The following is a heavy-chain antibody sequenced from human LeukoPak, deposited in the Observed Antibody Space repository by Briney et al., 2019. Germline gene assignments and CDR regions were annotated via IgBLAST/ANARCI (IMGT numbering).Heavy chain of an antibody. D-gene: IGHD3-10*01. CDR3: ARGSSDGMVRGVVHY. CDR2: INPNSGGT. J-gene: IGHJ4*02. V-gene: IGHV1-2*02. Sequence: ASVKVSCKASGYTFIGYYIHWVRQAPGQGLEWMGWINPNSGGTDFAQRFQGRVTMTRDTSISTVYMELSRLRSDDTAVYYCARGSSDGMVRGVVHYWGQGTLVTVSS. CDR1: GYTFIGYY.